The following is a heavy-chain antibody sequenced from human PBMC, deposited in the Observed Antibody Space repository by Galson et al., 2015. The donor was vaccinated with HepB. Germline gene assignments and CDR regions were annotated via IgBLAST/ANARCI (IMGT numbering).Heavy chain of an antibody. CDR3: ARVFDVVVPAATGGLFDYYYMDV. V-gene: IGHV3-21*01. J-gene: IGHJ6*03. CDR2: ISSSSSYI. Sequence: SLRLSCAASGFTFSSYSMNWVRQAPGKGLEWVSSISSSSSYIYYADSVKGRFTISRDNAKNSLYLQMNSLRAEDTAVYYCARVFDVVVPAATGGLFDYYYMDVWGKGTTVTVSS. D-gene: IGHD2-2*01. CDR1: GFTFSSYS.